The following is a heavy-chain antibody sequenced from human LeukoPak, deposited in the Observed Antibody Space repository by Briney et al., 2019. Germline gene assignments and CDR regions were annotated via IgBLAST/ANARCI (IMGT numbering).Heavy chain of an antibody. V-gene: IGHV3-30*02. J-gene: IGHJ4*02. D-gene: IGHD3-3*01. CDR2: IRYDGSNK. Sequence: GSLRLSCAASGFTFSSYGMHWVRQAPGKGLEWVAFIRYDGSNKYYADSVKGRFTISRDNSKNTLYLQMNSLRAEDTAVYYCARARGSGYYGDYFDYWGQGTLVTVSS. CDR1: GFTFSSYG. CDR3: ARARGSGYYGDYFDY.